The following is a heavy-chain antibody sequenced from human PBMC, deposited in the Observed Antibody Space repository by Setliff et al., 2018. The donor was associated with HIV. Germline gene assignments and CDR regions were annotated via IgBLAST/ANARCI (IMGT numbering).Heavy chain of an antibody. V-gene: IGHV1-3*03. J-gene: IGHJ4*02. D-gene: IGHD4-17*01. CDR3: AREGDDYGEYGGYYFDY. Sequence: ASVKVSCKASGYTFTSYAIHWVRQAPGQRLEWMGWINGGNGDTKYSQEFQGRVTITRDSSASTAYMELTSLRSEDMAVFYCAREGDDYGEYGGYYFDYWGQGTLVTVSS. CDR2: INGGNGDT. CDR1: GYTFTSYA.